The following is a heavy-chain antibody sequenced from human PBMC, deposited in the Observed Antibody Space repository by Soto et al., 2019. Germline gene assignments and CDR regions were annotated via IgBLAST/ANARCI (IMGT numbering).Heavy chain of an antibody. D-gene: IGHD2-8*01. CDR3: AREEGYCTNGVCFDRAYYFDY. V-gene: IGHV3-66*01. J-gene: IGHJ4*02. CDR2: IYSGGST. Sequence: EVQLVESGGGLVQPGGSLRLSCAASGFTVSSNYMSWVRQAPGKGLEWVSVIYSGGSTYYADSVKGRFTISRDNSKYTLYIQMNSLRADDTAVYYCAREEGYCTNGVCFDRAYYFDYWGQGTLVTVSS. CDR1: GFTVSSNY.